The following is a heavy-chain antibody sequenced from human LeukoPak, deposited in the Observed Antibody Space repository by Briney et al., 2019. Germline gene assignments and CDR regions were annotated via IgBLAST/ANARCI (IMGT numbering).Heavy chain of an antibody. J-gene: IGHJ4*02. V-gene: IGHV1-46*01. Sequence: ASVKVSRKASGYTFTSYDINWVRQATGQGLEWMGIINPSGGSTSYAQRFQGRVTMTRDTSTSTVYMELSSLRSEDTAVYYCARGGWGSSTFDYWGQGTLVTVSS. D-gene: IGHD6-6*01. CDR2: INPSGGST. CDR3: ARGGWGSSTFDY. CDR1: GYTFTSYD.